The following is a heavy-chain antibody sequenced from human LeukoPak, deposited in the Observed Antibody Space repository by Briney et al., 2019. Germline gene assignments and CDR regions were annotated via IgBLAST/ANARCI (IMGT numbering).Heavy chain of an antibody. J-gene: IGHJ3*02. Sequence: SETLSLTCTVSGGSISSYYWSWIRQPPGKGLEWIGYIYYSGSTNYNPSLKSRVTISVDTSKNQFSLKLSSVTAADTAVYYCARHSGIAVPGTHDAFDIWGQGTMVTVSS. D-gene: IGHD6-19*01. CDR1: GGSISSYY. CDR3: ARHSGIAVPGTHDAFDI. CDR2: IYYSGST. V-gene: IGHV4-59*08.